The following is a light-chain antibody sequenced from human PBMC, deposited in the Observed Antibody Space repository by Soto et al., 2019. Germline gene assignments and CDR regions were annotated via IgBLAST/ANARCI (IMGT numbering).Light chain of an antibody. CDR3: SAYAALNNVL. J-gene: IGLJ2*01. CDR2: EVN. CDR1: SSDVGGYKY. Sequence: QSALTQPPSASGSPGQSVTISCTGTSSDVGGYKYVSWYQQKSGKAPKLIIYEVNNRPSGVPDRFSGSKSDNTASLTVSGLQAEDEADYYCSAYAALNNVLFGGGTKLTVL. V-gene: IGLV2-8*01.